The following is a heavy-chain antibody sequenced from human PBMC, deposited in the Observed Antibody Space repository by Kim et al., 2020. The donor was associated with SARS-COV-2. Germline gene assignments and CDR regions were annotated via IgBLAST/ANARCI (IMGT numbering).Heavy chain of an antibody. D-gene: IGHD2-21*02. CDR3: ARQVAVVTESDY. J-gene: IGHJ4*02. V-gene: IGHV5-51*01. Sequence: RYSPSFQGQVTISADKSIRTAYLQWSSLKASDTAMYYCARQVAVVTESDYWGQGTLVTVSS.